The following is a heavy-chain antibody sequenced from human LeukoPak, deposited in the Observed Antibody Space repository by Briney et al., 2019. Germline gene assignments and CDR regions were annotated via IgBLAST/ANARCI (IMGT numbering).Heavy chain of an antibody. J-gene: IGHJ5*02. CDR3: ARGGFRWFDP. V-gene: IGHV4-59*01. Sequence: PSETLSLTCTVSGGSISSYYWSWIRQPPGKGLEWIGYIYYSGSTNYNPSLMSRVTISVVTSKNQFSLKLSSVTAADTAVYYCARGGFRWFDPWGQGTLVTVSS. CDR1: GGSISSYY. CDR2: IYYSGST.